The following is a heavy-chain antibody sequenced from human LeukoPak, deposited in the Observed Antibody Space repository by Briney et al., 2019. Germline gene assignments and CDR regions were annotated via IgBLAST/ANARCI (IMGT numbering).Heavy chain of an antibody. Sequence: GSLRLSCAASGFTFSSYSMNWVRQAPGKGLEWVSSISSSSSYIYYADSVKGRFTISRHNAKNSLYLQMNSLRAEDTAVYYCARDSHGDYDYWGQGTLVTVSS. J-gene: IGHJ4*02. V-gene: IGHV3-21*01. CDR2: ISSSSSYI. D-gene: IGHD4-17*01. CDR3: ARDSHGDYDY. CDR1: GFTFSSYS.